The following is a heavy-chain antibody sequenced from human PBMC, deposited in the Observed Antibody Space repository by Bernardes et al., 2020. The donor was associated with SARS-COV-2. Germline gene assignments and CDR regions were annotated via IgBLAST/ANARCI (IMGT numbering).Heavy chain of an antibody. D-gene: IGHD3-16*01. J-gene: IGHJ6*02. CDR2: IDTAGAT. Sequence: GSLSLSCAASGFTFSGYDMHWVRQVIGRRLEWVSGIDTAGATNYIDSVKGRFTISRENAKNSLSLEMHSLKAGDSGVYYCTRARASFGYAMDVWGQGTTVTVPS. CDR3: TRARASFGYAMDV. V-gene: IGHV3-13*01. CDR1: GFTFSGYD.